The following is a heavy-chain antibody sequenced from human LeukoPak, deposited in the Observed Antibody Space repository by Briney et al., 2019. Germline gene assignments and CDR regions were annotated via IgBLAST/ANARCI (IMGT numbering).Heavy chain of an antibody. Sequence: SETLSLTCTVSGGSISSYYWSWIRQPPGKGLEWIGHIYFSGSTNYNPSLESRVTISVDTSKNQFSLTLSSVTAADTAVYYCARHKSSGSYPLDYWGQGILVTVSS. CDR1: GGSISSYY. CDR2: IYFSGST. CDR3: ARHKSSGSYPLDY. V-gene: IGHV4-59*08. D-gene: IGHD3-22*01. J-gene: IGHJ4*02.